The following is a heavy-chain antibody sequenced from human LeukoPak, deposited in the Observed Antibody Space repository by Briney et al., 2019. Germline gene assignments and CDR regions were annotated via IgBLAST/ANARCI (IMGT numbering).Heavy chain of an antibody. D-gene: IGHD5-24*01. J-gene: IGHJ4*02. V-gene: IGHV4-34*01. CDR2: INHSGST. CDR1: GGSFSGYY. CDR3: ARGYGYNSEY. Sequence: SETLSLTCAVYGGSFSGYYWSWIRQPPGKGLEWIGEINHSGSTNYNPSLKSRVTISVDRSRNQFSLKLTSVTAADTAVYFCARGYGYNSEYWGQGTLVTVSS.